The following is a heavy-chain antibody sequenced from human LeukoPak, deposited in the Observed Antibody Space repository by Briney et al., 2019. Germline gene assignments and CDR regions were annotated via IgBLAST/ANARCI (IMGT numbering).Heavy chain of an antibody. CDR2: MNPNSGNT. CDR3: ARGRRSSGWPGDWFDP. V-gene: IGHV1-8*01. CDR1: GYTFTSYD. J-gene: IGHJ5*02. D-gene: IGHD6-19*01. Sequence: EASVKVSCKASGYTFTSYDINWVRQATGQGLEWMGWMNPNSGNTGYAQKFQGWVTMTRDTSISTAYMELTRLTSDDTAVYYCARGRRSSGWPGDWFDPWGQGTLVTVSS.